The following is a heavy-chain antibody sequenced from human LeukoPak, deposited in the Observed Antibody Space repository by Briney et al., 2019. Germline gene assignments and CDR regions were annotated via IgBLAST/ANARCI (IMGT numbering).Heavy chain of an antibody. CDR1: GFTFSSYA. Sequence: PGGSLRLSCAASGFTFSSYAMTWVRQAPGKGLEWVSSISGSGGGTYYVDSVRGRFTISRDNSKNTLYLQMNSLRADDTAMYYCAKLRDGAGTSNWGQGTLATVSS. V-gene: IGHV3-23*01. J-gene: IGHJ4*02. CDR2: ISGSGGGT. D-gene: IGHD3-10*01. CDR3: AKLRDGAGTSN.